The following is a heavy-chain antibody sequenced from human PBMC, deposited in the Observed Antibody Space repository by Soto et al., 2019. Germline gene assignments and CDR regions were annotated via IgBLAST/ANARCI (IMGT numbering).Heavy chain of an antibody. CDR1: GFTFSSYG. D-gene: IGHD3-10*01. J-gene: IGHJ6*02. CDR3: ARDFAESGSRARYYYYGMDV. V-gene: IGHV3-33*01. Sequence: PVGSLRLSCAASGFTFSSYGMHWVRQAPGKGLEWVAVIWYDGSNKYYADSVKGRFTISRDNSKNTLYLQMNSLRAEDTAVYYCARDFAESGSRARYYYYGMDVWGQGTTVTVS. CDR2: IWYDGSNK.